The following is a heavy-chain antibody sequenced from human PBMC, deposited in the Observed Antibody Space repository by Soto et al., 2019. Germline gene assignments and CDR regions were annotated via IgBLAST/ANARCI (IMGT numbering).Heavy chain of an antibody. CDR2: IYYSGST. D-gene: IGHD3-10*01. V-gene: IGHV4-59*01. CDR1: GGSISSYY. J-gene: IGHJ6*02. Sequence: QVQLQESGPGLVKPSETLSLTCTVSGGSISSYYWSWIRQPPGKGLEWIGYIYYSGSTNYNPSLKSRVTISVDTSKNQFSPKLSSVTAADTAVYYCARASAYGSGSTDYYYYGMDVWGQGTTVTVSS. CDR3: ARASAYGSGSTDYYYYGMDV.